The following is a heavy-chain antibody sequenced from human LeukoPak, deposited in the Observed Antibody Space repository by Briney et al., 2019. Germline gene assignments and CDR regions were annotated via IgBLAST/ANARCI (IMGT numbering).Heavy chain of an antibody. V-gene: IGHV4-59*01. CDR3: ARALYSSSWYFYDY. CDR1: GGSISSYY. CDR2: IHYSGST. J-gene: IGHJ4*02. D-gene: IGHD6-13*01. Sequence: PSETLSLTCTVSGGSISSYYWSWIRQSPGKGLEWIGYIHYSGSTNYNPSLRSRVTISVDTSKNQFSLKLSSVTAADTAVYYCARALYSSSWYFYDYWGQGTLVTVSS.